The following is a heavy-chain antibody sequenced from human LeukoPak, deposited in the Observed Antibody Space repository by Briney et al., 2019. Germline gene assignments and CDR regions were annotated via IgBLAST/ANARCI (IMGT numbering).Heavy chain of an antibody. CDR2: INPKSGGP. CDR3: ARVAGGSYYYDSSGRYYYYYYMDV. Sequence: GASVKVSCKASGYTFTGYYMHWVRQAPGQGLEWMGRINPKSGGPNYAQKFQGRVTMTRDTSISTAYMELSRLRSDDTAVYYCARVAGGSYYYDSSGRYYYYYYMDVWGKGTTVTVSS. J-gene: IGHJ6*03. V-gene: IGHV1-2*06. D-gene: IGHD3-22*01. CDR1: GYTFTGYY.